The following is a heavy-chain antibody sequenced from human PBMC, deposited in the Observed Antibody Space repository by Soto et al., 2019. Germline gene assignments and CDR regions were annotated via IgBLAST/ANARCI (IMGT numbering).Heavy chain of an antibody. V-gene: IGHV4-39*01. Sequence: PSETLSLTCFVSGGSISSSTYYWGWIRQPPGKGLEWIGSIYYSGSTYYNPSLKSRVTISVDTSKNQFSLKLSSVTAADTAVYYCVRDQRDYFDYWGQGTLVTVSS. D-gene: IGHD3-10*01. J-gene: IGHJ4*02. CDR3: VRDQRDYFDY. CDR1: GGSISSSTYY. CDR2: IYYSGST.